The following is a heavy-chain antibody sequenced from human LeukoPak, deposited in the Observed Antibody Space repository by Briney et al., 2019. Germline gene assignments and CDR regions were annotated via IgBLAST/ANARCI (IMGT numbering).Heavy chain of an antibody. V-gene: IGHV1-69*06. Sequence: SVKVSCKASGGTLRNYAINWVRQAPGQRLEWMGGIIPMFGTANYAQKFQGRVTITADKSTGTVYMELRSLTSEDTAVYYCARGELLWFGELYRIDAFDIWGQGTMVIVSS. J-gene: IGHJ3*02. CDR1: GGTLRNYA. CDR3: ARGELLWFGELYRIDAFDI. CDR2: IIPMFGTA. D-gene: IGHD3-10*01.